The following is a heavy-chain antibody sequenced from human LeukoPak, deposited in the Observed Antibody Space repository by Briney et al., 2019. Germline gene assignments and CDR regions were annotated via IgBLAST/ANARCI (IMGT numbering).Heavy chain of an antibody. CDR3: AREMYYYDSSGYYSFDY. V-gene: IGHV1-69*04. CDR2: IIPIFGIA. Sequence: SVKLSCKASGGTVSSYAISWVRQAPGQALEKMRRIIPIFGIANYAQKFQGRVTITADKSTSTAYMELSSLRSEDTAVYYCAREMYYYDSSGYYSFDYWGQGTLVTVSS. CDR1: GGTVSSYA. J-gene: IGHJ4*02. D-gene: IGHD3-22*01.